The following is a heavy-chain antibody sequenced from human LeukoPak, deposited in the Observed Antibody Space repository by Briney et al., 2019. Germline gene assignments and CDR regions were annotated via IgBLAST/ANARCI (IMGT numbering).Heavy chain of an antibody. Sequence: GGSLRLSCAASGFTFSSYGMHWVRQAPGKGLEWVAVISYDGSNKYYADSVKGRFTISRDNSKNTLYLQMNSLRAEDTAVYYCARDWEYSSGWSAFDIWGQGTMVTVSS. CDR2: ISYDGSNK. D-gene: IGHD6-19*01. CDR3: ARDWEYSSGWSAFDI. V-gene: IGHV3-30*03. J-gene: IGHJ3*02. CDR1: GFTFSSYG.